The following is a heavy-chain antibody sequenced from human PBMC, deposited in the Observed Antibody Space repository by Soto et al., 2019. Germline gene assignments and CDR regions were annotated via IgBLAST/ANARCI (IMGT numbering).Heavy chain of an antibody. CDR2: ISAYNGNT. Sequence: ASVKVSCKASGYTFTSYGISWVRQAPGQGLEWMGWISAYNGNTNYAQKLQGRVTMTTDTSTSTAYMELRSLRSDDTAVYYCARDLMSGWYGFYYYGVDVWGQGTTVTVSS. V-gene: IGHV1-18*01. D-gene: IGHD6-19*01. J-gene: IGHJ6*02. CDR1: GYTFTSYG. CDR3: ARDLMSGWYGFYYYGVDV.